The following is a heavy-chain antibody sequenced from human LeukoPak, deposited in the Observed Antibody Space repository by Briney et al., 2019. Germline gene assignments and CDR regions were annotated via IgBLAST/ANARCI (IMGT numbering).Heavy chain of an antibody. J-gene: IGHJ4*02. Sequence: GESLKISCKGSGYRFTSYWIGWVRQMPGEGLEWRGIIYPGGSDNIYCPPCLGQVTISADKSIGTAYLQWSSLKASDTAMYYCARTYYYDSSGYYTYYFDYWGQGTLVTVSS. CDR1: GYRFTSYW. V-gene: IGHV5-51*01. D-gene: IGHD3-22*01. CDR2: IYPGGSDN. CDR3: ARTYYYDSSGYYTYYFDY.